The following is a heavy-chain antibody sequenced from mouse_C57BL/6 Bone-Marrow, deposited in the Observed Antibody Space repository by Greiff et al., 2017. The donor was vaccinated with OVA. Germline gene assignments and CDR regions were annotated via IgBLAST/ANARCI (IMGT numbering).Heavy chain of an antibody. Sequence: VKLMESGPELVKPGASVKISCKASGYAFSSSWMNWVKQRPGKGLEWIGRIYPGDGDTTYNGKFKGKATLTADKSSSTAYMQLSSLTSEDSAVYFCARHEDGYYASYFDYWGQGTTLTVSS. V-gene: IGHV1-82*01. CDR2: IYPGDGDT. CDR1: GYAFSSSW. D-gene: IGHD2-3*01. J-gene: IGHJ2*01. CDR3: ARHEDGYYASYFDY.